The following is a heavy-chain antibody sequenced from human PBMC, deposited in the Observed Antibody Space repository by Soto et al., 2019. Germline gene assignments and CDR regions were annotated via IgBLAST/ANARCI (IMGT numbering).Heavy chain of an antibody. CDR3: ARGKAGPPGLYYGMDV. Sequence: ASVKVSCKASGYTFTGYYMHWVRQAPGQGLEWMGWINPNSGGTNYAQKFQGWVTMTRDTSISTAYMELSRLRSDDTAVYYCARGKAGPPGLYYGMDVWGQGTTVTVSS. D-gene: IGHD6-13*01. CDR1: GYTFTGYY. CDR2: INPNSGGT. V-gene: IGHV1-2*04. J-gene: IGHJ6*02.